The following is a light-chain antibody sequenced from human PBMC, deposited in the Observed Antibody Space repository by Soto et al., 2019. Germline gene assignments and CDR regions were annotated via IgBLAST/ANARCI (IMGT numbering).Light chain of an antibody. J-gene: IGKJ1*01. V-gene: IGKV1-5*03. CDR3: QQYHIYST. CDR1: QTISNW. Sequence: DIQMTQSPSSLSASVGDRVTITCRASQTISNWLAWYQQKLGKVPRLLIYKASNLESGVPSRFSGSGSGTEFTLTIRSLEADDFATYYCQQYHIYSTFGQGTKVDIK. CDR2: KAS.